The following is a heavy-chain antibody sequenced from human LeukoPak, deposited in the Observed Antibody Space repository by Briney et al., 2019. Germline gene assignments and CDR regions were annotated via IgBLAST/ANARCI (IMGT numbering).Heavy chain of an antibody. Sequence: GGSLRLSCVASGFTFSSYWMTWVRQAPGKGLEWVANIKTDGSQIYYVDSVRGRFTISRDNAKNSLYLQMNSLRAEDTAVYYCARSRLPRQYYYDSSGYYYFDYWGQGTLVTVSS. D-gene: IGHD3-22*01. CDR3: ARSRLPRQYYYDSSGYYYFDY. V-gene: IGHV3-7*01. CDR2: IKTDGSQI. CDR1: GFTFSSYW. J-gene: IGHJ4*02.